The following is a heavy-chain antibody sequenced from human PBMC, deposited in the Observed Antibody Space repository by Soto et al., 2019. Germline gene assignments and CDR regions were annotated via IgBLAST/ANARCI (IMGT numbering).Heavy chain of an antibody. CDR2: IYVSGII. D-gene: IGHD3-10*02. V-gene: IGHV4-4*07. CDR1: GGSIDSYY. Sequence: PSETLSLTCTVSGGSIDSYYWSWVRQPAGKGLEWIGRIYVSGIIDYNPSLKSRVIMSADTSKNQLSLNLKSVTAADTAVYYCARAAKFGDLYYWGQGTPVTVS. CDR3: ARAAKFGDLYY. J-gene: IGHJ4*02.